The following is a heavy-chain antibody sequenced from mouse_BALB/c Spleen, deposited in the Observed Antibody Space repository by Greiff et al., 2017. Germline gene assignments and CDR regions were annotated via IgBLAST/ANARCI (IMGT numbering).Heavy chain of an antibody. V-gene: IGHV1-5*01. CDR1: GYTFTSYW. J-gene: IGHJ1*01. CDR2: IYPGNSDT. D-gene: IGHD2-4*01. CDR3: TRRDYGWYFDV. Sequence: VQLQQSGTVLARPGASVKMSCKASGYTFTSYWMHWVKQRPGQGLEWIGAIYPGNSDTSYNQKFKGKAKLTAVTSTSTAYMELSSLTNEDSAVYYCTRRDYGWYFDVWGAGTTVTVSS.